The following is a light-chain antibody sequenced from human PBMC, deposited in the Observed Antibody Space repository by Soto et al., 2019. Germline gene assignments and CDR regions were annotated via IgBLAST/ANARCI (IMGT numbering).Light chain of an antibody. CDR1: QSVSSY. V-gene: IGKV3-20*01. CDR3: QQYSSSPRVT. J-gene: IGKJ5*01. CDR2: GAS. Sequence: EIVLTQSPATVSLSPGERATLSCRASQSVSSYLAWYQQKPGQAPRLLIYGASSRATGIPDRFSGSGSGTDFTLTISRLEPEDFAVYYCQQYSSSPRVTFGQGTRLEIK.